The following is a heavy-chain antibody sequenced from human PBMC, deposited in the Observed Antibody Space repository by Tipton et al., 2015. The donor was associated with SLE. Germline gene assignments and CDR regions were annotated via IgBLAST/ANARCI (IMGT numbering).Heavy chain of an antibody. CDR3: ARRLTRYSGYDYFDY. J-gene: IGHJ4*02. Sequence: TLSLTCAVYGGSLSGYYWSWIRQPPGKGLEWIGYIYYSGSTNYNPSLKSRVTISVDTSKNQFSLKLSSVTAADTAVYYCARRLTRYSGYDYFDYWGQGTLVTVSS. V-gene: IGHV4-59*08. D-gene: IGHD5-12*01. CDR1: GGSLSGYY. CDR2: IYYSGST.